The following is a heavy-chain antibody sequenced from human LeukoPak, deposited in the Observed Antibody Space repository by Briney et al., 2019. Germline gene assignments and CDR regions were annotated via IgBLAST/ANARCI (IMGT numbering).Heavy chain of an antibody. V-gene: IGHV3-15*01. Sequence: GGSLRLSCAASGFTFSNAWMSWVRQAPGKGLEWVGRIKSKTDGGTTDYAAPVKGRFTISRDDSKNTLYLQMNSLRAEDTAVYYCAKPQDGSGLNRDYWGQGTLITVSS. CDR3: AKPQDGSGLNRDY. CDR2: IKSKTDGGTT. J-gene: IGHJ4*02. CDR1: GFTFSNAW. D-gene: IGHD3-10*01.